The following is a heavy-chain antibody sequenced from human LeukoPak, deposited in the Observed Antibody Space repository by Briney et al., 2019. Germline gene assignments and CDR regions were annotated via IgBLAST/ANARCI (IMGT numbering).Heavy chain of an antibody. CDR2: ISYDGSNK. D-gene: IGHD3-22*01. CDR3: ASSSSGYYFDY. CDR1: GFTFSSYA. V-gene: IGHV3-30-3*01. J-gene: IGHJ4*02. Sequence: GGSLRLSCAASGFTFSSYAMSWVRQAPGKGLEWVAVISYDGSNKYYADSVKGRFTISRDNSKNTLYLQMNSLRAEDTAVYYCASSSSGYYFDYWGQGTLVTVSS.